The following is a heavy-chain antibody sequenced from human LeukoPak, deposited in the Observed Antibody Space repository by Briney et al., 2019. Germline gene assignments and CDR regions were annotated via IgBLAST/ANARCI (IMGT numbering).Heavy chain of an antibody. V-gene: IGHV1-69*13. J-gene: IGHJ6*03. Sequence: SVKVSCKASGGTFSSYAISWVRQAPGQGLEWMGGIIPIFGTANYAQKFQGRVTITADESTSTAYMELSSLRSEDTAVYYCARALTANYYYYYYYMDVWGKGTMVTVSS. CDR3: ARALTANYYYYYYYMDV. CDR1: GGTFSSYA. D-gene: IGHD7-27*01. CDR2: IIPIFGTA.